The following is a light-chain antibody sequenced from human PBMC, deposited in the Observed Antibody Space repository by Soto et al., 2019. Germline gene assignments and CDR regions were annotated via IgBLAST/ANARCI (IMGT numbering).Light chain of an antibody. CDR2: GAS. J-gene: IGKJ2*01. CDR3: QQYNNGPRT. Sequence: EIVMTQSPVTLSVSPGERATLSCRASQSVSSSLAWFQQKPGQAPRLLIYGASTRATGIPARFSGSGSGTEFTLTIRSLQSEDFAVYYCQQYNNGPRTFGQGTKLEMK. CDR1: QSVSSS. V-gene: IGKV3-15*01.